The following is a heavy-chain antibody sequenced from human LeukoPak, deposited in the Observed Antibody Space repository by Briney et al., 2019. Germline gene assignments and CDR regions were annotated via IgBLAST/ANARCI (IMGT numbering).Heavy chain of an antibody. CDR2: INHSGST. J-gene: IGHJ3*02. CDR1: GGSFSGYY. V-gene: IGHV4-34*01. D-gene: IGHD3-16*01. Sequence: SETLSLTCAVYGGSFSGYYWSWIRQPPGKGLEWIGEINHSGSTNYNPSLKSRVTISVDTSKNQFSLKLSSVTAADTAVYYCAREVHDYVWGSQHDALDIWGQGTMVTVSS. CDR3: AREVHDYVWGSQHDALDI.